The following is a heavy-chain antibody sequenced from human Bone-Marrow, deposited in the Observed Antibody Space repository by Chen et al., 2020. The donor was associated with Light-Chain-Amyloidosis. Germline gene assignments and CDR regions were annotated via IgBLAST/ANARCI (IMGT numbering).Heavy chain of an antibody. CDR3: AVESYAGVYSPTWSWGDH. CDR1: GYTFTSYW. D-gene: IGHD6-13*01. V-gene: IGHV5-10-1*03. CDR2: IDPRDSET. Sequence: EVHLVQSGAEVKKPGESLKISCKTSGYTFTSYWISWVRQMPGKGLEWMGKIDPRDSETKYSPSFQGHVTITADKSINTAFLQWSSLKASDTAIYYCAVESYAGVYSPTWSWGDHWGQGTLVAVSS. J-gene: IGHJ4*02.